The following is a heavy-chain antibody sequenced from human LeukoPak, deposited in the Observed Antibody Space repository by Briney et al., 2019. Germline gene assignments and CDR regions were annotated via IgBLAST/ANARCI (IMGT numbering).Heavy chain of an antibody. J-gene: IGHJ4*02. CDR1: GGSISSGGYS. CDR2: IYYSGST. V-gene: IGHV4-30-4*07. D-gene: IGHD5-18*01. Sequence: PSQTLSLTCAVSGGSISSGGYSWSWIRQPPGKGLEWVGYIYYSGSTYYNPSLKSRVTISVDTSKNQFSLKLSSVTAADTAVYYCARADTAMATPFDYWGQGTLVTVSS. CDR3: ARADTAMATPFDY.